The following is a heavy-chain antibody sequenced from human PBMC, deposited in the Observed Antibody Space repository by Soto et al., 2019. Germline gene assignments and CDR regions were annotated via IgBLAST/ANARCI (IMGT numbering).Heavy chain of an antibody. V-gene: IGHV4-39*06. CDR3: AKTPRQWLVYFDY. D-gene: IGHD6-19*01. CDR2: IYYSGST. CDR1: GGSISSSSYY. J-gene: IGHJ4*02. Sequence: PSETLSLTCTVSGGSISSSSYYWGWIRQPPGKGLEWIGSIYYSGSTYYNPSLKSRVTISVDNSKDTLHLQMNSLRAEDTAVYYCAKTPRQWLVYFDYWGQGALVTVSS.